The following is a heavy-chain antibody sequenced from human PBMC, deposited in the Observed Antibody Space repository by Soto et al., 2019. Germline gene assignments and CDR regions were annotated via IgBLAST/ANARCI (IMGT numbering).Heavy chain of an antibody. CDR2: IWYDGSNK. D-gene: IGHD2-2*01. CDR1: GFTFSSYG. Sequence: GESLKISCAASGFTFSSYGMHWVRQAPGKGLEWVAVIWYDGSNKYYADSVKGRFTISRDNSKNTLYLQMNSLRAEDTAVYYCASAYSQLFDYWGQGTLVTVSS. V-gene: IGHV3-33*08. CDR3: ASAYSQLFDY. J-gene: IGHJ4*02.